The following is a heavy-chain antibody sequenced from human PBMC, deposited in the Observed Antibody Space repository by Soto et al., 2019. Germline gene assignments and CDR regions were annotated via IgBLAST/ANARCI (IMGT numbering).Heavy chain of an antibody. J-gene: IGHJ4*02. Sequence: SEPLSHPYTGSGCSISPGSYYWCWFRPPPGKGLEWIGIIYYSGSTYYNPSLKSRVTISVDTSKNQFSLKLSSVTAADTAVYYCARHSELPYYFDYWGQGTLVTVS. CDR1: GCSISPGSYY. V-gene: IGHV4-39*01. CDR3: ARHSELPYYFDY. CDR2: IYYSGST. D-gene: IGHD1-26*01.